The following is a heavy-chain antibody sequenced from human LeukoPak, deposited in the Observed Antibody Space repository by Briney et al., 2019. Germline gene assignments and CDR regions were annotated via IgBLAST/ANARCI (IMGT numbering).Heavy chain of an antibody. CDR3: ATYSSSNAREFQY. Sequence: PGGSLRLSCAASGFTFSSYWMIWFRQAPGKGLEWVAHINQDGSVKNYVDSVKGRFTISRDNANNLSYLQMNSLRAEDTAVYYCATYSSSNAREFQYWGQGTLVTVSS. J-gene: IGHJ1*01. CDR2: INQDGSVK. V-gene: IGHV3-7*01. D-gene: IGHD2-2*01. CDR1: GFTFSSYW.